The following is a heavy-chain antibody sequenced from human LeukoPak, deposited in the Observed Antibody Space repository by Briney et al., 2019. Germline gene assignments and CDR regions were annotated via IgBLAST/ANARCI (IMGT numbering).Heavy chain of an antibody. CDR1: GYTFTDFY. CDR2: INPNSGGT. J-gene: IGHJ3*01. CDR3: ASAYSFGTGIPYTFDL. D-gene: IGHD3-16*01. V-gene: IGHV1-2*02. Sequence: GASVKVSCEASGYTFTDFYFHWVRQAPGQRLEWMGWINPNSGGTNIAQTFHGRVTLTRDTSINTVYMELSRLRSDDTAVYYCASAYSFGTGIPYTFDLWGQGTMVTVSS.